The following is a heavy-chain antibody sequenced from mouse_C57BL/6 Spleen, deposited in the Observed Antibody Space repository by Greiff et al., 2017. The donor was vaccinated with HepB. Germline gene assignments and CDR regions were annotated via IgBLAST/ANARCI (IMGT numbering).Heavy chain of an antibody. V-gene: IGHV1-81*01. Sequence: QVQLQQSGAELARPGASVKLSCKASGYTFTSYGISWVKQRTGQGLEWIGEIYPRSGNTYYNEKFKGKATLTADKSSSTAYMELRSLTSEDSAVYFCASERDYDGFAYWGQGTLGTVSA. CDR3: ASERDYDGFAY. CDR1: GYTFTSYG. CDR2: IYPRSGNT. J-gene: IGHJ3*01. D-gene: IGHD2-4*01.